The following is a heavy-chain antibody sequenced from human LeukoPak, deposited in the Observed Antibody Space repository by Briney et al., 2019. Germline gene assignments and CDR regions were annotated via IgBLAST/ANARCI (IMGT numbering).Heavy chain of an antibody. J-gene: IGHJ4*02. Sequence: GGSLRLSCAASGFTFSSYWMHWVRQAPGXGLVWVSRISSDGSSTTFADSVKGRFTISRDNAKNTLYLQMNSLRAEDTAVYYCARISYESRGYYDYWGQGTLVTVSS. D-gene: IGHD3-22*01. CDR1: GFTFSSYW. CDR3: ARISYESRGYYDY. V-gene: IGHV3-74*01. CDR2: ISSDGSST.